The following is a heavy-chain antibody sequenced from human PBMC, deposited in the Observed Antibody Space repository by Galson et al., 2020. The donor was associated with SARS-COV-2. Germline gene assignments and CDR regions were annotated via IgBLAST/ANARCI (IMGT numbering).Heavy chain of an antibody. CDR1: GFTFSSYS. CDR3: ARVGDYEPDSRGGADDY. D-gene: IGHD6-25*01. V-gene: IGHV3-21*01. CDR2: ISSSSSYI. Sequence: GESLKISCAASGFTFSSYSMNWVRQAPGKGLEWVSSISSSSSYIYYADSVKGRFTISRDNVKNSLYLQMNSLRAEDTAVYYCARVGDYEPDSRGGADDYWGQGTLVTVSS. J-gene: IGHJ4*02.